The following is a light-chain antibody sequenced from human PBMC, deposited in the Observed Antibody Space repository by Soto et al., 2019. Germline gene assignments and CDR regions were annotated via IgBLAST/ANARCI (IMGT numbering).Light chain of an antibody. V-gene: IGLV4-69*01. Sequence: QTVVTQSPSASASLVASVKLTCTLSSGHSSYVIAWHQKQPGKGPRYLMDVNNDGSHTKGDGIPDRFSGSSSGAERYLIISSLQSEDEADYYCQTWGTGFQVFGGGTKLTVL. CDR2: VNNDGSH. CDR3: QTWGTGFQV. CDR1: SGHSSYV. J-gene: IGLJ2*01.